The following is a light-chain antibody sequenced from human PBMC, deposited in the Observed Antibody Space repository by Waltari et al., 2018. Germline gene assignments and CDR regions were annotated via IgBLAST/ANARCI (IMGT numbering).Light chain of an antibody. CDR3: QQYNSYSLLS. Sequence: DIQMTQTPFTLSASVGDRVIFRCRASQSISKWLAWYQQKPGKAPKLLIYKASTLESGVPSRFSGSGSGTEFTLTISSLQPEDFATYYCQQYNSYSLLSFVGGTKVEIK. V-gene: IGKV1-5*03. CDR2: KAS. J-gene: IGKJ4*01. CDR1: QSISKW.